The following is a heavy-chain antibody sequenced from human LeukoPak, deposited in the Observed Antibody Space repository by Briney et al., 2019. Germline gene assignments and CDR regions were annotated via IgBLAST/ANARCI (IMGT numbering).Heavy chain of an antibody. Sequence: ASVTVSFTASGYPFTGYYIHWVRQAPGQGLEWMGRINSNSGGTNYAQKFQGRVTMTRDTSISTAYMELSRLRSDDTAVYYCARAHAADYYGMDVWGQGTTVTVSS. J-gene: IGHJ6*02. V-gene: IGHV1-2*06. CDR1: GYPFTGYY. D-gene: IGHD2-15*01. CDR3: ARAHAADYYGMDV. CDR2: INSNSGGT.